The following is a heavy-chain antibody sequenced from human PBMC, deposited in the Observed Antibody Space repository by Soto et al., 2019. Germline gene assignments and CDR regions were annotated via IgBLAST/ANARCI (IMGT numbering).Heavy chain of an antibody. CDR2: IYYSGST. V-gene: IGHV4-31*03. D-gene: IGHD4-4*01. CDR3: ARAWATTNYYYMDV. Sequence: SETLSLTCTVSGGSISSGGYYWSWIRQHPGKGLEWIGYIYYSGSTYYNPSLKSRVTISVDTSKNQFSLKLSSVTAADTAVYYCARAWATTNYYYMDVWGKGTTVTVSS. J-gene: IGHJ6*03. CDR1: GGSISSGGYY.